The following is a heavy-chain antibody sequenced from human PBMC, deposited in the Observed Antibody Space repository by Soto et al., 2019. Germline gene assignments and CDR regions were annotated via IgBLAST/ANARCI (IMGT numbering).Heavy chain of an antibody. Sequence: GASVKVSCKASGGTFSSYAISWVRQAPGQGLEWMGGIIPIFGTANYAQKLQGRVTMTTDTSTSTAYVDLRSLTSDDTAVYYCARDRVAGIWGDAFDIWGQGTMVTVSS. D-gene: IGHD3-16*01. V-gene: IGHV1-69*05. CDR3: ARDRVAGIWGDAFDI. CDR1: GGTFSSYA. CDR2: IIPIFGTA. J-gene: IGHJ3*02.